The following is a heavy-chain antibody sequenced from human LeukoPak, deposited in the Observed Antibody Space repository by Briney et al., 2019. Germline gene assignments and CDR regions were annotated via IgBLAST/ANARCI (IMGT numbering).Heavy chain of an antibody. V-gene: IGHV3-49*04. J-gene: IGHJ4*02. CDR3: SGTSYVWGSYRSLDF. D-gene: IGHD3-16*02. CDR1: GFTFGDYA. Sequence: PGGSLRLSCTTSGFTFGDYAMSWVRQAPGKGLEWVGFIRTKAYSGTPEYAASVKGRFTISRDDFKSIAYLQVNSLKTEDTAVYFCSGTSYVWGSYRSLDFWGQGTLVTVSS. CDR2: IRTKAYSGTP.